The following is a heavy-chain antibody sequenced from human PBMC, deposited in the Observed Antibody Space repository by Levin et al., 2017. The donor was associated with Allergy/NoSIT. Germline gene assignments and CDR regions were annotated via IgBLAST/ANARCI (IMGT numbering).Heavy chain of an antibody. V-gene: IGHV5-51*01. CDR2: IYPGDSDT. J-gene: IGHJ4*02. CDR1: GFSFTSYW. CDR3: AIRGAAGDSFGYYFDY. Sequence: PGESLKISCKGSGFSFTSYWIAWVRQMPGKGLEWMGIIYPGDSDTRYSPSFQGQVTISADKSFTTAHLQWSSLEASDTAMYYCAIRGAAGDSFGYYFDYWGQGTLVTVSS. D-gene: IGHD2-21*02.